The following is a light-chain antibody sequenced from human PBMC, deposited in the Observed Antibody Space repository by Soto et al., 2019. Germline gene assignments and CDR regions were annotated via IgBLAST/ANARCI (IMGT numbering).Light chain of an antibody. V-gene: IGLV4-60*03. CDR3: ETWDRYVV. CDR1: SGHRSNI. CDR2: LEGSGSH. Sequence: QSVLTQSSSASASLGSSVKLTCTLNSGHRSNIIAWHQQQPGKAPRYLMKLEGSGSHNKGSGVPDRFSGSSSGADRYLTISNLQSEDEADYYCETWDRYVVFGGGTKVTVL. J-gene: IGLJ2*01.